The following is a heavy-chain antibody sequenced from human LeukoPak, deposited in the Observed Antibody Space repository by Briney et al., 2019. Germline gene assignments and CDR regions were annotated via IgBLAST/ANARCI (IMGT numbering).Heavy chain of an antibody. CDR1: VGTFINSA. D-gene: IGHD5-18*01. V-gene: IGHV1-69*04. J-gene: IGHJ6*02. Sequence: ASVTVSFKTSVGTFINSAITWVRQAPGQGLEWMGRIIPVLNITRYTQKFQGRVTITADTSTSTVYMELSSLRSEETAVYYCARDQGLTAPPPYGLDVWGQGTTVIVSS. CDR2: IIPVLNIT. CDR3: ARDQGLTAPPPYGLDV.